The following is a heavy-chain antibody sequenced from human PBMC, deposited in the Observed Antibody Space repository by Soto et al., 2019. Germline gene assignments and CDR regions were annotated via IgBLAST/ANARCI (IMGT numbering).Heavy chain of an antibody. CDR3: ARRGEGGRAFDI. J-gene: IGHJ3*02. Sequence: GSLRLSCAASGFSVSSNYMSWVRQAPGKGLEWVSIIYSGGSTYYVDSVKGRFTISGDNSKNTLYLQMNSLRVEDTAVYYCARRGEGGRAFDIWGQGTMVTVSS. CDR1: GFSVSSNY. D-gene: IGHD3-10*01. CDR2: IYSGGST. V-gene: IGHV3-53*01.